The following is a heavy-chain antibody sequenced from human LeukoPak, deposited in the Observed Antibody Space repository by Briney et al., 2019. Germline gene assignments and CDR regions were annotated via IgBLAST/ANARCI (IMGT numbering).Heavy chain of an antibody. D-gene: IGHD6-19*01. Sequence: GASVKVSCKASGYTFTGYYMHWVRQAPGQGLEWMGWINPNSGGTNYAQKFQGRVTMTRDTSISTAYMELSRLRSDDTAVYYCARGTRSIAVAGMGYFDYWGQGTLVTVSP. CDR1: GYTFTGYY. V-gene: IGHV1-2*02. CDR3: ARGTRSIAVAGMGYFDY. J-gene: IGHJ4*02. CDR2: INPNSGGT.